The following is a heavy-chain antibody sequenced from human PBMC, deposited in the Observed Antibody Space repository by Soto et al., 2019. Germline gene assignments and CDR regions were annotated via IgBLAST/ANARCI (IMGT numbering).Heavy chain of an antibody. CDR1: GYTFTGYY. CDR3: AREGYCSGGSCYRAFDI. CDR2: INPNSGGT. V-gene: IGHV1-2*04. J-gene: IGHJ3*02. Sequence: ASVKVSCKASGYTFTGYYMHWVRQAPGQGLEWMGWINPNSGGTNYAQKFQGWVTMTRDTSISTAYMELSRLRSDDTAVYYCAREGYCSGGSCYRAFDIWGQGTMVTVSS. D-gene: IGHD2-15*01.